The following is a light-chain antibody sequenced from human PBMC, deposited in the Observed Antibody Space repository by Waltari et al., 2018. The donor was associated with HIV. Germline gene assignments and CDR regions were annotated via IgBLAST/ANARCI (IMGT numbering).Light chain of an antibody. V-gene: IGLV1-44*01. CDR3: AAWDDSLNGNV. CDR2: SNN. J-gene: IGLJ1*01. Sequence: QSVVTQPPSASGTPGQRVTISCSGRSSNIGSNPVHWYQQLPGTAPKLLIYSNNRRPSVVPDRFSGSKSGTSASLPISALQSEDEADYYCAAWDDSLNGNVFGTGTKVTVL. CDR1: SSNIGSNP.